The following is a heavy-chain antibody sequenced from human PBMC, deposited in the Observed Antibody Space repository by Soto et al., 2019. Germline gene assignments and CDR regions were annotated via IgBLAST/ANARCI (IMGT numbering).Heavy chain of an antibody. J-gene: IGHJ3*02. CDR2: ISWNSGSI. V-gene: IGHV3-9*01. CDR1: GFTCDDYA. CDR3: AKCRIFGVERGAFDI. D-gene: IGHD3-3*02. Sequence: EVQLVESGGGLVQPGRSLRLSCAASGFTCDDYAMHWVRQAPGKGLEWVSGISWNSGSIGSADSVKGQFTISRDNAKNSLYLQMKSMRAEDTDLYYCAKCRIFGVERGAFDIWGQGTMVTVSS.